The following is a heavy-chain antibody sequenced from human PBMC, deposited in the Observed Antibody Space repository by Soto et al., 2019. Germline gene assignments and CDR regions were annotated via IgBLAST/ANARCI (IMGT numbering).Heavy chain of an antibody. CDR3: AKDLGHGGRGAFDI. Sequence: QVQLVESGGGVVQPGRSLRLSCAASGFTFSFYGMHWVRQAPGKGLEWVAVISYDGSNKYYADSVKGRFTISRDNSKNTLDLQMNSLRAEDRAVYYCAKDLGHGGRGAFDIWGQGTMVTVSS. CDR1: GFTFSFYG. J-gene: IGHJ3*02. V-gene: IGHV3-30*18. CDR2: ISYDGSNK. D-gene: IGHD7-27*01.